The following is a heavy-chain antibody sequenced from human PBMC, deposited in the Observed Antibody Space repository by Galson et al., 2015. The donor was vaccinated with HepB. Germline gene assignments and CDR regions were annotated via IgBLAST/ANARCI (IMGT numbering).Heavy chain of an antibody. Sequence: ETLSLTCSVSGGSISGYYWSWIRQPPGKGLEWLGYIYHRGSTKYNPSLKSRLTISVDTTKNQFSLKLSSVTAADTAVYYCARGDEQYDYWGQGTLVTVSS. D-gene: IGHD6-19*01. CDR3: ARGDEQYDY. J-gene: IGHJ4*02. CDR1: GGSISGYY. V-gene: IGHV4-59*01. CDR2: IYHRGST.